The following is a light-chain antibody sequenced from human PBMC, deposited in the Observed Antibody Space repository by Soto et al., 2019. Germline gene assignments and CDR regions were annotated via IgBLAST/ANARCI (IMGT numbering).Light chain of an antibody. Sequence: QSVLTQPASVSGSPGQSITISCTGASSDVGLYDFVSWYQQHPGKAPKLLIYEVTYRPSGVSSRFSGSKSGNTASLTISGLQAEDEADYYCNSYTRFSTYVFGTGTK. J-gene: IGLJ1*01. CDR2: EVT. V-gene: IGLV2-14*01. CDR1: SSDVGLYDF. CDR3: NSYTRFSTYV.